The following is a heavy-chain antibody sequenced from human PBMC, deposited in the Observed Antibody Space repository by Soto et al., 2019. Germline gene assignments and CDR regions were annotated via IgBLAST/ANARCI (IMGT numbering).Heavy chain of an antibody. V-gene: IGHV2-5*02. Sequence: QITLKESGPTLVKPTQTLTLTCTFSGFSLSTSGVGVGWIRQPPGKALEWLALIYWDDDKRYTPSLKSRLTITKDTSKNQVVLTMTNMDPVDTATYYWAHEIAAAWYFDLWGRGTLVTVSS. CDR2: IYWDDDK. J-gene: IGHJ2*01. CDR1: GFSLSTSGVG. D-gene: IGHD6-13*01. CDR3: AHEIAAAWYFDL.